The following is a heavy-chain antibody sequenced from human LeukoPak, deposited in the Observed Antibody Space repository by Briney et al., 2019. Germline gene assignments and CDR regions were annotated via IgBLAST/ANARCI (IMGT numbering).Heavy chain of an antibody. CDR2: ISGSGGST. D-gene: IGHD1-26*01. V-gene: IGHV3-23*01. J-gene: IGHJ4*02. CDR3: AKGTRGVSGSYYIRVGYYFDY. CDR1: GFTFSSYA. Sequence: GGSLRLSCAASGFTFSSYAMSWVRQAPGKGLEWVSAISGSGGSTYYADSVKGRFTISRDNSKNTLYLQMNSLRAEDTAVYYCAKGTRGVSGSYYIRVGYYFDYWGQGTLVTVSS.